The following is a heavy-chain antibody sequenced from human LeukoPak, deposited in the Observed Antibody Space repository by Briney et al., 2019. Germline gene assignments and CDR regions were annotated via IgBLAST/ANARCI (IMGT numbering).Heavy chain of an antibody. J-gene: IGHJ4*02. CDR3: AREYDRDSSGYYGFDY. V-gene: IGHV4-31*03. Sequence: SQTLSLTCTVSGGSISSGGYYWSWIRQHPGKGLEWIGYIYYSGSTYYNPSLKSRVTISVDTSKNQFSLRLSSVTAADTAVYYCAREYDRDSSGYYGFDYWDQGTLVTVSS. D-gene: IGHD3-22*01. CDR1: GGSISSGGYY. CDR2: IYYSGST.